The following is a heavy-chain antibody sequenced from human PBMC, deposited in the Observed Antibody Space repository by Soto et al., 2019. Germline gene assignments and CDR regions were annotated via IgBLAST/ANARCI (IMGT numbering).Heavy chain of an antibody. D-gene: IGHD1-7*01. V-gene: IGHV1-2*02. CDR1: GYTFTGYY. Sequence: QVQLVQSGAEVKIPGASVKVSCKASGYTFTGYYINWVRQAPGQGLEWMGWINPNSGGTNYPQRFQGRVTMSRDTSIRTAYMELSGLTSDDTAVYYCAREVELHFDNCGHGTLVTVSS. CDR3: AREVELHFDN. CDR2: INPNSGGT. J-gene: IGHJ4*01.